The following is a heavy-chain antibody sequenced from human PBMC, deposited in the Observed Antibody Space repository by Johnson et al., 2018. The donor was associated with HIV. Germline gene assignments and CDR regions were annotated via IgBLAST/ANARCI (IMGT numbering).Heavy chain of an antibody. V-gene: IGHV3-11*04. CDR1: GFTFSDSY. CDR2: ISSSGTTI. CDR3: ARSKDCSGGRCPEGFDI. J-gene: IGHJ3*02. Sequence: QVQLVESGGGLVQPGGSLRLSCVASGFTFSDSYMGWIRQAPGKGLEWVSYISSSGTTIYSADSVQGRFTTSRDNAKKSLSLQMNSLRAEDTAVYYCARSKDCSGGRCPEGFDIWGQGTMVIVSS. D-gene: IGHD2-15*01.